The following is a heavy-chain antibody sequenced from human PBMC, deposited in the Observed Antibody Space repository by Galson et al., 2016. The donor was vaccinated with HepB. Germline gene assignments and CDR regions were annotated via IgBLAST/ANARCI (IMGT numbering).Heavy chain of an antibody. CDR3: VRGSTGWYPDAFDL. J-gene: IGHJ3*01. CDR1: GFTFSNCG. Sequence: SLRLSCAASGFTFSNCGMHWVRQAPGKGLEWVAEVWYDGSNRNYADSVKGRFTISRDNSNNTLYLQLSSLRAEDPAVYYCVRGSTGWYPDAFDLWGQGTMVAVSS. CDR2: VWYDGSNR. V-gene: IGHV3-33*01. D-gene: IGHD6-19*01.